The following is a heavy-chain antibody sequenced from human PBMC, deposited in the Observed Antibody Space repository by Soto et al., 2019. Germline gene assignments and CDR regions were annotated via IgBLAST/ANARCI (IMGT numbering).Heavy chain of an antibody. Sequence: ASVKVSCKTSGYTFTSYAIHWVRQAPGQRLEWMGWINTGNGNTKYSQNSQGRVTITRDTSASTAYMELSSLTSEDTAVYYCARGPGLKVLKCYYYYYMDVWGKGTTVTVSS. CDR3: ARGPGLKVLKCYYYYYMDV. CDR1: GYTFTSYA. D-gene: IGHD3-10*01. V-gene: IGHV1-3*04. CDR2: INTGNGNT. J-gene: IGHJ6*03.